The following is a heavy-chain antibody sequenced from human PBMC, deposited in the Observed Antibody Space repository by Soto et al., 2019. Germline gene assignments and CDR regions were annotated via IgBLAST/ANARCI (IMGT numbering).Heavy chain of an antibody. J-gene: IGHJ4*02. D-gene: IGHD3-22*01. CDR3: AKPGPTYYYDSSGYYYDY. Sequence: GGSLRLSCAASGFTFSSYGMHWVRQAPGKGLEWVAVISYDGSNKYYADSVKGRFTISRDNSKNTLYLQMNGLRAEDTAVYYCAKPGPTYYYDSSGYYYDYWGQGTLVTVSS. V-gene: IGHV3-30*18. CDR2: ISYDGSNK. CDR1: GFTFSSYG.